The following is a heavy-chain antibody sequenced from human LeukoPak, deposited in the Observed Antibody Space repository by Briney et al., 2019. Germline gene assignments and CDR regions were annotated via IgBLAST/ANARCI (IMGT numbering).Heavy chain of an antibody. J-gene: IGHJ4*02. D-gene: IGHD3-10*01. Sequence: SETLSLTCTVSGDSLSSGDYFWTWIRQPPGKGLEWIGYIYHSWSAYYNPSLKSRVTISVDVSKNQFFLKVASVTAADTAAYYCARGVSGTYYADFWGQGTLVTVSS. V-gene: IGHV4-30-2*01. CDR3: ARGVSGTYYADF. CDR2: IYHSWSA. CDR1: GDSLSSGDYF.